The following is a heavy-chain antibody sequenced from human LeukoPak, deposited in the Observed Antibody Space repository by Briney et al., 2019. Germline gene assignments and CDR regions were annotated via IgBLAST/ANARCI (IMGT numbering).Heavy chain of an antibody. V-gene: IGHV3-11*04. D-gene: IGHD2-2*01. CDR1: GFTLCDYY. J-gene: IGHJ1*01. Sequence: GGSLRLSRAASGFTLCDYYMSSIPDAPGRRGGWGSYISSSGSTIYYADSVKGRFTISRDNAKNSLYLQMNSLRAEDTAVYYCAKDWGRVPASISGHWGQGTLVTVSS. CDR3: AKDWGRVPASISGH. CDR2: ISSSGSTI.